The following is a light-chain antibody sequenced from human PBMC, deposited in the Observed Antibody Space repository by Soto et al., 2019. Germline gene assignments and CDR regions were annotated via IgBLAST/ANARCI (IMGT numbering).Light chain of an antibody. J-gene: IGLJ2*01. CDR1: SSDIGIYKY. CDR3: SSYTITNSVV. V-gene: IGLV2-14*01. Sequence: QSALTQPASVSGSPGQSIAISCTGSSSDIGIYKYVSWYQQHPGKVPKLIIYEVTNRPSGVSNRFSGSKSGNTASLTISGLQAEDEADYYCSSYTITNSVVFGGGTKVTVL. CDR2: EVT.